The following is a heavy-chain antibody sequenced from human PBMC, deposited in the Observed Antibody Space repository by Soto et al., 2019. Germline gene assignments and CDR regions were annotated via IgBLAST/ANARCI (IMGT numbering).Heavy chain of an antibody. Sequence: EVQLVESGGGLVQPGASLKLSCAASGFIFSDSPIHWVRRASGKGLEWVGRIRGKADNYATAYSASVEGRFTISRDDSKNTAYLQLNNLKSENTGVYYCARVQEWEAKGDYWGQGTLVTVSS. CDR3: ARVQEWEAKGDY. J-gene: IGHJ4*02. CDR1: GFIFSDSP. CDR2: IRGKADNYAT. V-gene: IGHV3-73*02. D-gene: IGHD1-1*01.